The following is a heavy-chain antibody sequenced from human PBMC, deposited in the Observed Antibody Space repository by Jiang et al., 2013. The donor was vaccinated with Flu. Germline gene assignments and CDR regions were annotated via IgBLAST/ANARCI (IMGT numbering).Heavy chain of an antibody. CDR1: GSHSALVEWV. CDR2: IYWDDDK. V-gene: IGHV2-5*02. J-gene: IGHJ4*02. D-gene: IGHD3-10*02. Sequence: KPTQTLTLEPAPSLGSHSALVEWVWAGSVSPQERPWSGFALIYWDDDKRYSPSLKSRLTITKDTSKNQVVLTMTNMDPVDTATYYCAHLLLCSGATSLTYWGQGTLVTVSS. CDR3: AHLLLCSGATSLTY.